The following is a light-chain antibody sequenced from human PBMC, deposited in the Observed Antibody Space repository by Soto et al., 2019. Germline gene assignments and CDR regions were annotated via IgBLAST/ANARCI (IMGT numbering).Light chain of an antibody. V-gene: IGLV2-11*01. J-gene: IGLJ1*01. Sequence: QSALTQPRSVSGSPGQSVTISCTGTSNDVGGYNYVSWYQHYPDKAPKLMIYDVSKRPSRVADLFSGSKSGNTASLTIAGLPAEDEDDYYGTSYAGTNSYVFGTGTKLTVL. CDR3: TSYAGTNSYV. CDR2: DVS. CDR1: SNDVGGYNY.